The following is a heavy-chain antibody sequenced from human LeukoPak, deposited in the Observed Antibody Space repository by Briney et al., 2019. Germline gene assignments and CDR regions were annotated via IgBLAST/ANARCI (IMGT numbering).Heavy chain of an antibody. CDR2: ISSSSSYI. V-gene: IGHV3-21*01. J-gene: IGHJ4*02. Sequence: GGSLRLSCAASGFTFSSYSMNWVRQAPGKGLEWVSSISSSSSYIYYADSVKGRFTISRDNAKNSLYLQMNSLRAEDTAVYYCARVGRAVMFFDYWGQGTLVTVSS. D-gene: IGHD3-3*01. CDR1: GFTFSSYS. CDR3: ARVGRAVMFFDY.